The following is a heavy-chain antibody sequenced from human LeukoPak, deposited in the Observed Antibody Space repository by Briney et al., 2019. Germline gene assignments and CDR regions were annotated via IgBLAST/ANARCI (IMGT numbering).Heavy chain of an antibody. CDR2: IYYSGST. CDR3: ARIPGTTSFNYYYAMDV. D-gene: IGHD1-7*01. CDR1: GGSISSSSYY. J-gene: IGHJ6*02. V-gene: IGHV4-39*01. Sequence: SETLSLTCTVSGGSISSSSYYWGWIRQPPGKGLEWIGSIYYSGSTYYNPSLKSRVTISVDTSKNQFSLKLSSVTAADTALYYCARIPGTTSFNYYYAMDVWGQGTTVTVFS.